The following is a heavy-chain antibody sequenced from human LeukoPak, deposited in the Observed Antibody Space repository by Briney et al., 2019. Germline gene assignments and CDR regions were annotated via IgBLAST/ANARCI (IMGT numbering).Heavy chain of an antibody. CDR3: AREGDYDSSTFDY. CDR1: GGPIRTYQ. D-gene: IGHD3-22*01. J-gene: IGHJ4*02. V-gene: IGHV4-59*01. Sequence: PSETLSLTCTVSGGPIRTYQWSWIRQPPGKGLEWIGNIHYSGSANYNPSLKSRVIISVDTSKNQFSLKLSSVTAADTAVYYCAREGDYDSSTFDYWGQGTLVTVSS. CDR2: IHYSGSA.